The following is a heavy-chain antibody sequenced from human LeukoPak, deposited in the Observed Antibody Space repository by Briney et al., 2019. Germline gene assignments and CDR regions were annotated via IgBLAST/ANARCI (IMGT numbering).Heavy chain of an antibody. V-gene: IGHV1-24*01. J-gene: IGHJ4*02. D-gene: IGHD3-3*01. CDR2: FDPEDGET. CDR1: GYTLTELS. Sequence: GASVKVSCKVSGYTLTELSMHWVRQAPGKGLEWMGGFDPEDGETIYAQKFQGRVTMTEDTSTDTAHMELSSLRSEDTAVYYCATLPFHYDFWSGYDYWGQGTLVTVSS. CDR3: ATLPFHYDFWSGYDY.